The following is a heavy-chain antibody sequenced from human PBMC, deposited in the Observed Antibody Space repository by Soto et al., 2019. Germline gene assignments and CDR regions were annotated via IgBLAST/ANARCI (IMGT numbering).Heavy chain of an antibody. CDR1: GYTFTGYA. CDR3: ARAVAVAADFDY. J-gene: IGHJ4*02. CDR2: INAGNGNT. D-gene: IGHD6-19*01. V-gene: IGHV1-3*05. Sequence: QVQLVQSGAEEKKPGASVKVSCKASGYTFTGYAMHWVRQAPGQRLEWMGWINAGNGNTKYSQKFQGRVTITRDSSASTAYMKLSSLRSEDTAVYYRARAVAVAADFDYWGQGTLVTVTS.